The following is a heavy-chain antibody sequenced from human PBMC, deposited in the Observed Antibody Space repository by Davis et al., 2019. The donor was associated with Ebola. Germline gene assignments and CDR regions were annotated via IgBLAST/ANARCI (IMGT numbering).Heavy chain of an antibody. V-gene: IGHV3-9*01. Sequence: GRFTISRDNAKNSLYLQMNSLRAEDTALYYCAKARDYYDSSGYDYYFDYWGQGTLVTVSS. CDR3: AKARDYYDSSGYDYYFDY. J-gene: IGHJ4*02. D-gene: IGHD3-22*01.